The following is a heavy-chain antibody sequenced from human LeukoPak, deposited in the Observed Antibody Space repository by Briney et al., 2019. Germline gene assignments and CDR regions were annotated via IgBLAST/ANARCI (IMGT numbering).Heavy chain of an antibody. V-gene: IGHV1-2*02. J-gene: IGHJ6*02. CDR2: INPNSGGT. D-gene: IGHD3-22*01. Sequence: ASVKVSCKASGYTFTGYYMHWVRQAPGQGLEWMGWINPNSGGTNYAQKFQGRVTMTRDTPISTAYMELSRLRSDDTAVYYCARVSSGLTRKHSHYYGMDVWGQGTTVTVSS. CDR1: GYTFTGYY. CDR3: ARVSSGLTRKHSHYYGMDV.